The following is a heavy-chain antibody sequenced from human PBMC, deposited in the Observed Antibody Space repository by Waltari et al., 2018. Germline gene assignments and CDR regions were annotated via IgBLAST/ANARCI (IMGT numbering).Heavy chain of an antibody. Sequence: QVQLVESGGGVVQPGRSLRLSCAASGFTFSSYAMHWVRQAPGKGLEWVAVISYDGSNKYYADSVKGRFTISRDNSKNTLYLQMNSLRAEDTAVYYCARDCNSGGSCYFPDWGQGTLVTVSS. CDR3: ARDCNSGGSCYFPD. CDR2: ISYDGSNK. V-gene: IGHV3-30-3*01. J-gene: IGHJ4*02. D-gene: IGHD2-15*01. CDR1: GFTFSSYA.